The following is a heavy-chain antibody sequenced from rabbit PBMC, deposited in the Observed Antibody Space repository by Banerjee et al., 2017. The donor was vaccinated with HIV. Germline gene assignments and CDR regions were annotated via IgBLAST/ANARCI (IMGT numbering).Heavy chain of an antibody. J-gene: IGHJ3*01. D-gene: IGHD6-1*01. CDR1: GFSFSIRHY. CDR2: IYNGDDTT. CDR3: ARGHAGDAGDGYATRLDL. V-gene: IGHV1S45*01. Sequence: QQQLEESGGGLVKPGGTLTLTCTASGFSFSIRHYMCWVRQAPGKGLEWIGCIYNGDDTTYDASWAKGRFTISKTSSTTVTLQMTSLTAADTATYFCARGHAGDAGDGYATRLDLWGQGTLVTVS.